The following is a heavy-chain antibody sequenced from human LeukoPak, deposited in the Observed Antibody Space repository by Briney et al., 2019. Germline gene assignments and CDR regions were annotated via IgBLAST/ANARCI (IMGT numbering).Heavy chain of an antibody. V-gene: IGHV1-2*04. CDR3: ARARSSSWYDGAFDI. J-gene: IGHJ3*02. CDR1: GYTFTGYY. CDR2: INPNSGGT. Sequence: GASVKVSCTASGYTFTGYYMHWVRQAPGQGLEWMGWINPNSGGTNYAQKFQGWVTMTRDTSISTAYMELSRLRSDDTAVYYCARARSSSWYDGAFDIWGQGTMVTVSS. D-gene: IGHD6-13*01.